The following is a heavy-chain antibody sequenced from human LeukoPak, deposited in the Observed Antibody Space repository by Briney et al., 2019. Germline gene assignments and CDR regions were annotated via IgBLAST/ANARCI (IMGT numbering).Heavy chain of an antibody. V-gene: IGHV1-18*01. CDR2: ISAYNGNT. D-gene: IGHD3-10*01. J-gene: IGHJ6*02. CDR1: GYTFTSYG. CDR3: AREASGSGSYYSSYYYGMDV. Sequence: ASVKVSCKASGYTFTSYGISWVRQAPGQGLEWMGWISAYNGNTNYAQKLQGRVTMTTDTSTSTAYMELRSLRFDDTAVYYCAREASGSGSYYSSYYYGMDVWGQGTTVTVSS.